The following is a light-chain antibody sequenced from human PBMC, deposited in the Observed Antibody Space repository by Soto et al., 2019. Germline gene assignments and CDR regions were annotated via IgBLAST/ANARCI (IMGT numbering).Light chain of an antibody. CDR3: QQRSSWPWT. V-gene: IGKV3-11*01. CDR1: QSVRSS. Sequence: EILLTQSPATLSLSPGERATISCRASQSVRSSLAWYQQKPGQAPRLLIYDASTRDTGIPGRFSGSGSGTDFTLTISNLEPEDFAVYYCQQRSSWPWTFGQGAKVEIK. CDR2: DAS. J-gene: IGKJ1*01.